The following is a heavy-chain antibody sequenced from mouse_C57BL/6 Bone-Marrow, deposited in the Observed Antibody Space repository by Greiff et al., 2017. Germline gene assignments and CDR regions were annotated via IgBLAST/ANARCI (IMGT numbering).Heavy chain of an antibody. CDR3: TRSPTVSHDFDY. CDR2: IYPGNSDT. V-gene: IGHV1-5*01. D-gene: IGHD1-1*01. J-gene: IGHJ2*01. CDR1: GYTFTSYW. Sequence: VQLQQSGTVLARPGASVKMSCKTSGYTFTSYWMHWVKQRPGQGLEWIGAIYPGNSDTSYNQKFKGKAKLTAVTSASTAYMELSSLTNEDSAVYYCTRSPTVSHDFDYWGQGTTLTVSS.